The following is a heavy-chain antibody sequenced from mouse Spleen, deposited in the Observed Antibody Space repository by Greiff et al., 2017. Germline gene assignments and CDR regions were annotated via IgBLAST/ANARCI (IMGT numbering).Heavy chain of an antibody. CDR1: GFTFSSYA. CDR3: ARRKTWAGTGDFDV. Sequence: DVMLVESGGGLVKPGGSLKLSCAASGFTFSSYAMSWVRQTPEKRLEWVATISSGGSYTYYPDSVKGRFTISRDNAKNTLYLQMSSLRSEDTAMYYCARRKTWAGTGDFDVWGAGTTVTVSS. J-gene: IGHJ1*01. D-gene: IGHD4-1*01. V-gene: IGHV5-9-1*01. CDR2: ISSGGSYT.